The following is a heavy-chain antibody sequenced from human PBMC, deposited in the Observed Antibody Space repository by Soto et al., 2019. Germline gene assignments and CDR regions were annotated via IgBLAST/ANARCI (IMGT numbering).Heavy chain of an antibody. D-gene: IGHD3-10*01. J-gene: IGHJ4*02. CDR2: ISGSGLNT. CDR3: AKAFPPYYGSGSSYYFTF. Sequence: GGPLRLSCAASGFTFSSYAMSWVRQAPGKGLEWVSAISGSGLNTYYAESVKGRFTISRDNSKNTLYLQLNSLRAEDTAIYYCAKAFPPYYGSGSSYYFTFWGQGTLVTVSS. V-gene: IGHV3-23*01. CDR1: GFTFSSYA.